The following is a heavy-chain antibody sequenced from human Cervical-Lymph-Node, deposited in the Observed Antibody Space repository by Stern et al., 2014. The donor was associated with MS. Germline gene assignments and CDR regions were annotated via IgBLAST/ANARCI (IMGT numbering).Heavy chain of an antibody. Sequence: VQLVESGGGVVQPGRSLRLSCAASGFIFSSYAMHWVRQAPGKGLDWLAFLSPEGSKQLYADSVKGRFTNSRDNSNNTLYLQMNSLRPEDTAVYYCARDTCRGGGCYFRYWGQGILITVSS. J-gene: IGHJ4*02. D-gene: IGHD2-15*01. CDR1: GFIFSSYA. CDR3: ARDTCRGGGCYFRY. CDR2: LSPEGSKQ. V-gene: IGHV3-30-3*01.